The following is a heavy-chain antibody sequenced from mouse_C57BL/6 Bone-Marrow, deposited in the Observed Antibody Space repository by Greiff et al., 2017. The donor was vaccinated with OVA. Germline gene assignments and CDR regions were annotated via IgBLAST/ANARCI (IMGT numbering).Heavy chain of an antibody. CDR2: IHPNSGST. J-gene: IGHJ4*01. Sequence: QVQLQQPGAELVKPGASVKLSCKASGYTFTSYWMHWVKQRPGQGLEWIGMIHPNSGSTNYNEKFKSKATLTVDKSSSTAYMQLSSLTSEDSAVYDCAPYGSSSYYYAMDDWGQGTSVTVSS. CDR1: GYTFTSYW. V-gene: IGHV1-64*01. CDR3: APYGSSSYYYAMDD. D-gene: IGHD1-1*01.